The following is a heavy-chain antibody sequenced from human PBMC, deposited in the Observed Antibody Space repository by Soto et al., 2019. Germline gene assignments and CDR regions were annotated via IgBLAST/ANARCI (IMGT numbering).Heavy chain of an antibody. CDR3: ARDRCSGGSFYSGIFDY. Sequence: EVQLVESGGGLVQPGGSLRLSCAASGFTFSSYSLNWVRQAPGKGLEWVSYISSSSSTIYYADSVKGRYTISRDNAKNSLYLQMNSLRAEDTAVYYCARDRCSGGSFYSGIFDYWGQGTLVTVSS. CDR2: ISSSSSTI. V-gene: IGHV3-48*01. CDR1: GFTFSSYS. J-gene: IGHJ4*02. D-gene: IGHD2-15*01.